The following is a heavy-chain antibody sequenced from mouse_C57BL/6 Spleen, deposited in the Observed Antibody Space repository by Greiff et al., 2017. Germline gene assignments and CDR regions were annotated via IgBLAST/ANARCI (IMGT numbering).Heavy chain of an antibody. V-gene: IGHV1-74*01. CDR1: GYTFTSYW. J-gene: IGHJ2*01. D-gene: IGHD1-1*01. Sequence: QVQLQQPGAELVKPGASVKVSCKASGYTFTSYWMHWVKQRPGQGLEWIGRIHPSDSDTNYNQKFKGKATLTVDKSSSTAYMQLSSLTSEDSAVYYCGIELGALVATVGATVDYWGQGTTLTVSS. CDR3: GIELGALVATVGATVDY. CDR2: IHPSDSDT.